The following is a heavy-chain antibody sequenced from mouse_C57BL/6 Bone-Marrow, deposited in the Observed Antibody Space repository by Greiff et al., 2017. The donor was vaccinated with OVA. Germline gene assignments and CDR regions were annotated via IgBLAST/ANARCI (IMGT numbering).Heavy chain of an antibody. CDR1: GYAFTNYL. J-gene: IGHJ4*01. V-gene: IGHV1-54*01. D-gene: IGHD1-1*01. Sequence: QVQLQQPGAELVKPGASVKVSCKASGYAFTNYLIEWVKQRPGQGLEWIGVINPGSGGTNYNEKFKGKATLTADKSSSTAYMQLSSLTSEDSAVYFCARYYWGAMDYWGQGTSVTVSS. CDR3: ARYYWGAMDY. CDR2: INPGSGGT.